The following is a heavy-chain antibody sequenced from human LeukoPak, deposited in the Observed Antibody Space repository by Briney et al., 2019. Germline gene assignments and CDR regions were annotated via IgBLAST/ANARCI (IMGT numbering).Heavy chain of an antibody. D-gene: IGHD3-22*01. CDR1: GYTFTNYG. Sequence: ASAKVSCKASGYTFTNYGVSWVRQAPGQGLEWMGWISAYNGNTNYAQKLQGRVTMTADTSTTTGYMELRSLRSDDTAVYYCARGRYDSSPPDSWGQGTLVTVSS. CDR2: ISAYNGNT. J-gene: IGHJ4*02. CDR3: ARGRYDSSPPDS. V-gene: IGHV1-18*01.